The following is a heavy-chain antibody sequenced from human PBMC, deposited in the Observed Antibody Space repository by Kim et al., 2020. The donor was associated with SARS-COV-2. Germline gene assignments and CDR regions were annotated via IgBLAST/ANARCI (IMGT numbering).Heavy chain of an antibody. J-gene: IGHJ3*02. CDR3: ASPRSWELLVGAFDI. CDR2: ISSSSSYI. CDR1: GFTFSSYS. D-gene: IGHD1-26*01. V-gene: IGHV3-21*01. Sequence: GSLRLSCAASGFTFSSYSMNWVRQAPGKGLEWVSSISSSSSYIYYADSVKGRFTISRDNAKNSLYLQMNSLRAEDTAVYYCASPRSWELLVGAFDIWGQGTMVTVSS.